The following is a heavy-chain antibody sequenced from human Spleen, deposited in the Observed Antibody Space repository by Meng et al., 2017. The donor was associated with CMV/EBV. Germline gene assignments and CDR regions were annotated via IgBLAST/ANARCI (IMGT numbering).Heavy chain of an antibody. J-gene: IGHJ4*02. V-gene: IGHV4-38-2*02. D-gene: IGHD6-19*01. Sequence: GSLRLSCTVAGYSISSGYYWGWIRQPPGKGLEWIGSIYHSGTTYYNPSLKSRVTISVDTSKNQFSLKLSSVTAADTAVYYCARVNGQWLADYWGQGTLVTVSS. CDR1: GYSISSGYY. CDR3: ARVNGQWLADY. CDR2: IYHSGTT.